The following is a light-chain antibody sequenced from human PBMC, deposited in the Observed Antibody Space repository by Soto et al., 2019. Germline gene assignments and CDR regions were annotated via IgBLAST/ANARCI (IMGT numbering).Light chain of an antibody. CDR1: QSIRSW. Sequence: DIQMTQSPSTLSASVGDRVTITCRASQSIRSWLAWYQQKPGKAPKLLIYKASSLETGVPSRFSGSGSGTDFTLITSTLQLDIFEGFYGQRYGIFSRWTFGKGTKVKIK. CDR3: QRYGIFSRWT. V-gene: IGKV1-5*03. CDR2: KAS. J-gene: IGKJ1*01.